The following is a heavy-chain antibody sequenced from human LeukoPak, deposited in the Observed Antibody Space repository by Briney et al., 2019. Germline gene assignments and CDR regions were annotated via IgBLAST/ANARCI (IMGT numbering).Heavy chain of an antibody. V-gene: IGHV3-21*01. CDR2: ISSSSSYI. CDR3: ARDPDSSGYHVDGFDY. J-gene: IGHJ4*02. D-gene: IGHD3-22*01. CDR1: GFTLSSYG. Sequence: GGSLRLSCAASGFTLSSYGMHWVRQAPGKGLEWVSSISSSSSYIYYADSVKGRFTISRDNAKNSLYLQMNSLRAEDTAVYYCARDPDSSGYHVDGFDYWGQGTLVTVSS.